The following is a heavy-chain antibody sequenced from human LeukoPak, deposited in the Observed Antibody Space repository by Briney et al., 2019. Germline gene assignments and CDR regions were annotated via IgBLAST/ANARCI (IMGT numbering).Heavy chain of an antibody. CDR1: GFTFSGSA. D-gene: IGHD6-19*01. J-gene: IGHJ4*02. CDR2: IRSKANSYAT. V-gene: IGHV3-73*01. Sequence: PGGSLRLYCAASGFTFSGSAMHWVRQASGKGLEWVGRIRSKANSYATAYAASVKGRFTISRDDSKNTAYLQMNSLKTEDTAVYYCTRREAVAGRSVDYWGQGTLVTVSS. CDR3: TRREAVAGRSVDY.